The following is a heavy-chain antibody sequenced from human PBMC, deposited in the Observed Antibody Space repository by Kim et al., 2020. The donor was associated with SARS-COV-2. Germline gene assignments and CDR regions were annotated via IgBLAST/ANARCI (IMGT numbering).Heavy chain of an antibody. CDR2: INHSGST. D-gene: IGHD6-13*01. V-gene: IGHV4-34*01. Sequence: SETLSLTCAVYGGSFSGYYWSWIRQPPGKGLEWIGEINHSGSTNYNPSLKSRVTISVDTSKNQFSLKLSSVTAADTAVYYCARSHTVRIAAAGQLYYYYYYGLDVWGQGTTVTVSS. CDR1: GGSFSGYY. CDR3: ARSHTVRIAAAGQLYYYYYYGLDV. J-gene: IGHJ6*02.